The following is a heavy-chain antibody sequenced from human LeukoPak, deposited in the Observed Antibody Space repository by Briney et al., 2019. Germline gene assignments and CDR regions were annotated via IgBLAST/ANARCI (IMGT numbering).Heavy chain of an antibody. CDR3: ARDLRGGGIDAFDI. Sequence: PGGSLRLSCAASGFTVSSNYMTWVRQAPGKGLEWVSVIYSGGSTYYADSVKGRFTISRHNSKNTLHLQMDSLRPEDTAVYYCARDLRGGGIDAFDIWGQGTMVTVSS. V-gene: IGHV3-53*04. CDR1: GFTVSSNY. J-gene: IGHJ3*02. CDR2: IYSGGST. D-gene: IGHD4-23*01.